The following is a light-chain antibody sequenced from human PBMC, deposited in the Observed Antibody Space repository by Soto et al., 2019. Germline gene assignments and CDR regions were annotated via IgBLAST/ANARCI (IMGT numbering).Light chain of an antibody. CDR1: SSDVGSYNL. J-gene: IGLJ1*01. CDR2: EVS. V-gene: IGLV2-23*02. CDR3: CSYAGSITSG. Sequence: QSVLTQPASVSGSPGQSITISCTGTSSDVGSYNLFSWYQQHPGKAPKLMIYEVSKRPSGVSNRFSGSKSGNTASLTLSGFQDEDEAGYYCCSYAGSITSGFGTGTKVTV.